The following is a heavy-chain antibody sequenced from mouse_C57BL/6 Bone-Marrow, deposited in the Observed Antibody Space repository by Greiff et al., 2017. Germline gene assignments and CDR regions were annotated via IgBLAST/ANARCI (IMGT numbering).Heavy chain of an antibody. Sequence: QVQLQQSGAELVKPGASVKISCKASGYAFSSYWMNWVKQRPGKGLEWIGQIYPGDGDTKYNGKFKGKATLTADKSSSTAYMQLSSLTSEDSAVYCCARLGYYGSSHYFDYWGQGTTLTVSS. CDR2: IYPGDGDT. CDR1: GYAFSSYW. D-gene: IGHD1-1*01. V-gene: IGHV1-80*01. J-gene: IGHJ2*01. CDR3: ARLGYYGSSHYFDY.